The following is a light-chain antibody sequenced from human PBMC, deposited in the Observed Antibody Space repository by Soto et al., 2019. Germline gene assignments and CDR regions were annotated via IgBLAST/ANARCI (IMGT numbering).Light chain of an antibody. CDR3: QQYNFWPPLT. V-gene: IGKV3-15*01. J-gene: IGKJ4*01. Sequence: EIVMTQSPATLSVSPGERATLSCRASQSVNSNLAWYRQKPGQAPRLLISDASTRATGVPARFSGSGSGTEFTHASSSLKSEDAGNYYCQQYNFWPPLTCGGGTKVESK. CDR1: QSVNSN. CDR2: DAS.